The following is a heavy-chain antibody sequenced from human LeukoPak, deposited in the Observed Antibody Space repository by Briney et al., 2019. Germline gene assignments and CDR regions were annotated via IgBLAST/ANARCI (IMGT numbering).Heavy chain of an antibody. CDR3: ARGYYDFWSGYSQPPDY. D-gene: IGHD3-3*01. CDR2: INHSGST. Sequence: PSETLSLTCAVYGGSFSGYYWSWIRQPPGKGLEWIGEINHSGSTNYNPSLKSRVTISVDTSKNQFSLKLSSVTAADTAVYYCARGYYDFWSGYSQPPDYWGQGTLVTVSS. J-gene: IGHJ4*02. V-gene: IGHV4-34*01. CDR1: GGSFSGYY.